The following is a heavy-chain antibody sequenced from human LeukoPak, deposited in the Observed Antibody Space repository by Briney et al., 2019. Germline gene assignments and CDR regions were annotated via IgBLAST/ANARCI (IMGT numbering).Heavy chain of an antibody. J-gene: IGHJ3*02. CDR2: IYYSGST. D-gene: IGHD3-10*01. CDR3: ARVVDYYPPHAFDI. Sequence: PSETLSLTCTVSGGSISSYYWSWIRQPPGKGLEWIGYIYYSGSTNYNPSLKSRVTISVDTSKNQFSLKLSSVTAADTAVYYCARVVDYYPPHAFDIWGQGTMVTVSS. V-gene: IGHV4-59*08. CDR1: GGSISSYY.